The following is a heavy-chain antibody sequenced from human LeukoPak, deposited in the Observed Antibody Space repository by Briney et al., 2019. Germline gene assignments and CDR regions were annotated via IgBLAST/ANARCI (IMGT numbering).Heavy chain of an antibody. J-gene: IGHJ6*02. Sequence: GGSLRLSCAASGFTFSSYEMNWVRQAPGKGLEWVSYISSSGSTIYYADSVKGRFTISRDNAKNSLYLQMNSLRAEDTAVYYCASSGWWDYYYGMDVWGQGTTVTVSS. CDR3: ASSGWWDYYYGMDV. V-gene: IGHV3-48*03. CDR1: GFTFSSYE. CDR2: ISSSGSTI. D-gene: IGHD2-15*01.